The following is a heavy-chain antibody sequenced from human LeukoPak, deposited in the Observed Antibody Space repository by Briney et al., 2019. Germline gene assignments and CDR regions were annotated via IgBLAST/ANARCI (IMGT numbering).Heavy chain of an antibody. CDR1: GFTFSSYG. Sequence: PGRSLRLSCAASGFTFSSYGMHWVRQAPGKGLEWVAVISYDGTNKYYADSVKGRFTISRDNSKNTLYLQMNSLRAEDTAVYYCAKVMEGDYYDSSGYYYVFDYWGQGTLVTVSS. CDR2: ISYDGTNK. V-gene: IGHV3-30*18. D-gene: IGHD3-22*01. CDR3: AKVMEGDYYDSSGYYYVFDY. J-gene: IGHJ4*02.